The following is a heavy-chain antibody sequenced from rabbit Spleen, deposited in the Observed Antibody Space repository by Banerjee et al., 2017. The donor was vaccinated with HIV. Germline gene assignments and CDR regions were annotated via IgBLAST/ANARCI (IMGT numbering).Heavy chain of an antibody. Sequence: QEQLEESGGDLVKPEGSLTLTCTASGFSFSSGYYMCWVRQAPGKGLEWIACIYSIYDSTRYASWAKGRFTISKTSSTVTLQMTSLTAADTATYFRARNYVNAFDPWGPGTLVTVS. CDR1: GFSFSSGYY. J-gene: IGHJ2*01. V-gene: IGHV1S45*01. CDR3: ARNYVNAFDP. D-gene: IGHD1-1*01. CDR2: IYSIYDST.